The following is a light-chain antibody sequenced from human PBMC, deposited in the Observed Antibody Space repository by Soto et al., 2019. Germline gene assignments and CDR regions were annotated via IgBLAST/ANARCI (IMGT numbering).Light chain of an antibody. V-gene: IGKV1-5*03. CDR1: QTISSW. J-gene: IGKJ2*01. Sequence: DIQMTQSPSTLSASIGDRVTITCRASQTISSWLAWYQQKPGRAPKLLIYKASSLETGVPSRFSGSGSGTEFTLTISSLQPDDFATYYCQQYNSYPYTFGQGTRLEIK. CDR3: QQYNSYPYT. CDR2: KAS.